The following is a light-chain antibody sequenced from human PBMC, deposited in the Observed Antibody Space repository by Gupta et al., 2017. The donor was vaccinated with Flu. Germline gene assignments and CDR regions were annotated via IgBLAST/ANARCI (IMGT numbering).Light chain of an antibody. CDR2: EVS. CDR3: SSYTSSTYVV. Sequence: SITTSCTGTSSDVGGYNYVSWYQQHPGKAPNLMIYEVSNRPSGVSSRFSGSKSGNTASLTISGLQAEDEADYYCSSYTSSTYVVFGGGTKLTVL. CDR1: SSDVGGYNY. J-gene: IGLJ2*01. V-gene: IGLV2-14*01.